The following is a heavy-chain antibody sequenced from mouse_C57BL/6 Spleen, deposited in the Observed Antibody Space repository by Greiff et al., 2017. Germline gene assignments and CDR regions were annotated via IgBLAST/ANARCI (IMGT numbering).Heavy chain of an antibody. CDR2: IDIGNGYT. Sequence: VQLQQSGAELVRPGSSVKMSCKTSGYTFTSYGINWVKQRPGQGLEWIGYIDIGNGYTEYNEKFKGKATLTSDTSSSTAYMQLSSLTSEDSAIYFCARRDGYDQMDYWGQGTSVTVSS. D-gene: IGHD2-2*01. CDR1: GYTFTSYG. CDR3: ARRDGYDQMDY. V-gene: IGHV1-58*01. J-gene: IGHJ4*01.